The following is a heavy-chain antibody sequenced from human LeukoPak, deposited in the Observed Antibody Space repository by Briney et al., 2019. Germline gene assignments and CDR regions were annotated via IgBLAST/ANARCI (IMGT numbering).Heavy chain of an antibody. CDR3: ARNFGPYSNILYSLDY. Sequence: GRSLRLSCAASGLTFSSHALHWVRQAPGKGLEWVAVISYDGSNKFYADSVKGRFTISRDNSKNTLYLQMNSLRAVDTALYYCARNFGPYSNILYSLDYWGQGTLVTVSS. CDR1: GLTFSSHA. V-gene: IGHV3-30-3*01. CDR2: ISYDGSNK. D-gene: IGHD6-13*01. J-gene: IGHJ4*02.